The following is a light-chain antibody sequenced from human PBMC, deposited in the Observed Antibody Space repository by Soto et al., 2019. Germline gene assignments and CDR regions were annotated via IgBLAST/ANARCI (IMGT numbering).Light chain of an antibody. CDR1: QTISSW. CDR3: QHYNSYSEA. Sequence: DIQMTQSPSTLSGSVGDRVTITCRASQTISSWLAWYQKTPGKAPKLLIYKASTLKRGVPSRVSGSGSGTEFTITISSLQPDDFATYYCQHYNSYSEAFGQGTKVDI. CDR2: KAS. J-gene: IGKJ1*01. V-gene: IGKV1-5*03.